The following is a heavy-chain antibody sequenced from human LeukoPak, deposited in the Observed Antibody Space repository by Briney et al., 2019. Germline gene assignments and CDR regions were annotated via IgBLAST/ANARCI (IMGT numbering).Heavy chain of an antibody. D-gene: IGHD3-10*01. V-gene: IGHV3-30*18. CDR3: AKDRHFYGAGTYYNLDY. CDR1: GFIFSTHG. Sequence: GGSLRLSCAASGFIFSTHGMHWVRQAPGKGLEWVSLISYGGSTKYYADSVEGRFTISRDNSKSTLYLQLNSLRVEDTAVYYCAKDRHFYGAGTYYNLDYWGQGTLVTVSS. CDR2: ISYGGSTK. J-gene: IGHJ4*02.